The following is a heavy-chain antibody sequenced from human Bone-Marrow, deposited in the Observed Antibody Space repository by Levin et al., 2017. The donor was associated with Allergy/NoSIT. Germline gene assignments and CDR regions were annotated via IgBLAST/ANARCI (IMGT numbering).Heavy chain of an antibody. CDR1: GLIFTNYV. CDR3: AKMHCSGSSCYAGADV. Sequence: GGSLRLSCTASGLIFTNYVMSWVRQAPGKGLEWVSTVSESGGGTFYADSVKGRFVISRDNSKNTVYLQMNGLRAEDTALYYCAKMHCSGSSCYAGADVWGTGTTVTVSS. V-gene: IGHV3-23*01. CDR2: VSESGGGT. D-gene: IGHD2-2*01. J-gene: IGHJ6*04.